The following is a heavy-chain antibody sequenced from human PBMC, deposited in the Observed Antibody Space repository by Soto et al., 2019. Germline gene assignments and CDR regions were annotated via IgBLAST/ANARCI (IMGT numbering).Heavy chain of an antibody. Sequence: ASVKVSCKASGYTFTSYDINWVRQATGQGLEWMGWMNPNSGNTGYAQKFQGRVTMTRNTSISTAYMELSSLRSEDTAVYYCARTPLYSSSSPNWFDPWGQGTLVTVSS. CDR3: ARTPLYSSSSPNWFDP. J-gene: IGHJ5*02. CDR1: GYTFTSYD. V-gene: IGHV1-8*01. CDR2: MNPNSGNT. D-gene: IGHD6-6*01.